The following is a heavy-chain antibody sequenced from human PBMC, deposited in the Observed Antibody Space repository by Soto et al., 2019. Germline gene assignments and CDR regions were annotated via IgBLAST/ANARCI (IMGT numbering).Heavy chain of an antibody. Sequence: SETLSLTCAVYGGSFSGYYWSWIRQPPGKGLEWIGEINHSGSTNYNPSLKSRVTISVDTSKNQFSLKLSSVTAADTAVYYCARGSPGEWVATIMYYYYYMDVWGKGTTVTVSS. CDR2: INHSGST. CDR1: GGSFSGYY. J-gene: IGHJ6*03. CDR3: ARGSPGEWVATIMYYYYYMDV. D-gene: IGHD5-12*01. V-gene: IGHV4-34*01.